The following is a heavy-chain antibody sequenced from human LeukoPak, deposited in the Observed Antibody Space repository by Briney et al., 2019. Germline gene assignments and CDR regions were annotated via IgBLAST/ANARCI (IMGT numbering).Heavy chain of an antibody. V-gene: IGHV1-8*01. CDR2: MNPNSGNT. Sequence: GASVKVSCKASGYTFTSYDINWVRQATGQGLEWMGWMNPNSGNTGYARKFQGRVTMTRNTSISTAYMELSSLRSEDTAVYYCARGGASSSYYYYYYMDVWGKGTTVTVSS. D-gene: IGHD6-13*01. CDR3: ARGGASSSYYYYYYMDV. J-gene: IGHJ6*03. CDR1: GYTFTSYD.